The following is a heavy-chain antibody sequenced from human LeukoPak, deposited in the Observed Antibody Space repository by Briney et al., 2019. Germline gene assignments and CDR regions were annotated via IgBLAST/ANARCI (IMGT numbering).Heavy chain of an antibody. J-gene: IGHJ4*02. CDR2: MNHSEST. Sequence: SEPLSLTCAVYGEPFSVYYWRWTRHPPEKGLEWIGEMNHSESTNYNPSLKSLVPISVDTSKNQFSLKLSSVTAADTAAYYCARGVDIVATRTGPFDYWGQGTLVTVSS. CDR1: GEPFSVYY. CDR3: ARGVDIVATRTGPFDY. V-gene: IGHV4-34*01. D-gene: IGHD5-12*01.